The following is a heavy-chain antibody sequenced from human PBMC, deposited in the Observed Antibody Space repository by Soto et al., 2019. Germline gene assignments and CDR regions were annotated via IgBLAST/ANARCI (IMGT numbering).Heavy chain of an antibody. D-gene: IGHD4-17*01. CDR3: ASKDDYGDYAWPDSEWFDP. V-gene: IGHV4-34*01. CDR2: INHSGST. CDR1: GGSFSGYY. J-gene: IGHJ5*02. Sequence: SETLSLTCAVYGGSFSGYYWSWIRQPPGKGLEWIGEINHSGSTNYNPSLKSRVTISVDTSKNQFSLKLSSVTAADTAVYYCASKDDYGDYAWPDSEWFDPWGQGTLVTVSS.